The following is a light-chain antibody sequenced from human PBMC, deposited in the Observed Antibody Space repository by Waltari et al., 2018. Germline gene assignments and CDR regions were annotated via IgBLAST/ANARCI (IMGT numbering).Light chain of an antibody. CDR1: SSDVGSYNL. J-gene: IGLJ3*02. Sequence: QSALTQPASVSGSPGQSITISCTGTSSDVGSYNLVSWYQQHPGKAPKLMIYEVTKRPSAGSNRFSGSKSGNTASLTISGLQAEDEADYYCCSYAGSTTWVFGGGTKLTVL. CDR2: EVT. V-gene: IGLV2-23*02. CDR3: CSYAGSTTWV.